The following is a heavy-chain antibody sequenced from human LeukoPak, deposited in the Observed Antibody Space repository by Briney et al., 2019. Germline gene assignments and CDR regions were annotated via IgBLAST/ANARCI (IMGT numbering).Heavy chain of an antibody. J-gene: IGHJ4*02. Sequence: GGSLRLSCAASGFXFRTYEITWVRQAPGKGLGWVSHISTSGSTINYADSVKGRFTISRDNAKNSLYLQMNSLRAEDTAVYYCARGGSYFVHWGQGTLVTVSS. CDR3: ARGGSYFVH. CDR2: ISTSGSTI. V-gene: IGHV3-48*03. D-gene: IGHD3-16*01. CDR1: GFXFRTYE.